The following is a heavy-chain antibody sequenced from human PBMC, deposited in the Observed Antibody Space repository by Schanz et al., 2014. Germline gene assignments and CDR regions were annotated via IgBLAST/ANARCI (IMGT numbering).Heavy chain of an antibody. Sequence: QVQLQESGPGLVKPSGTLSLTCVVSGGSIGSGVWWTWARQSPGKGLEWIGEIFHSGTTNYNPSLESRVTISVDKSKNQFSLILSSMTAADTAVYYCTRSTLWSYDVWGRGTMVIVSS. J-gene: IGHJ3*01. D-gene: IGHD2-21*01. CDR2: IFHSGTT. CDR1: GGSIGSGVW. V-gene: IGHV4-4*02. CDR3: TRSTLWSYDV.